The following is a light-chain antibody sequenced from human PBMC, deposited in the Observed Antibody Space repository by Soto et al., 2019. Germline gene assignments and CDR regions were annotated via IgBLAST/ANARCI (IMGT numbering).Light chain of an antibody. CDR1: RSNIGGNT. CDR3: AAWDDSLNGPL. CDR2: KNT. Sequence: QSVLTQPPSASGTPGQRVTISCSGSRSNIGGNTVNWYQHLPGTAPRLLVYKNTQRPSGVPDRFSASKSGTSASLAISGLQSEDEADYYYAAWDDSLNGPLFGGGTKVTVL. V-gene: IGLV1-44*01. J-gene: IGLJ2*01.